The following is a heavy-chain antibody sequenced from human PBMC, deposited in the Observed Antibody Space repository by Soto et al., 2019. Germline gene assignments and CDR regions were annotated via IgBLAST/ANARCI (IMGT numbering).Heavy chain of an antibody. CDR1: GGSISSSSYY. CDR2: IYYSGST. V-gene: IGHV4-39*01. J-gene: IGHJ4*02. CDR3: AGFSSWYVGY. Sequence: PSETLSLTCTVSGGSISSSSYYWGWIRQPPGKGLEWIGSIYYSGSTYYNPSLKSRVTISVDTSKNQFSLKLSSVTAADTAVYYCAGFSSWYVGYWGQGTLVTVSS. D-gene: IGHD6-13*01.